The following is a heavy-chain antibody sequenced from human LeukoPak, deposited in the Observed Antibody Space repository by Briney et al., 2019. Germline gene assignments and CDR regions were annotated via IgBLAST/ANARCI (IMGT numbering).Heavy chain of an antibody. Sequence: GESLKISCKASGYSFTTYWIGWVRQMPGKGLEWVGIIYPGDSDTRYSPSFPGQVTMSADKSISTAYLQWSSLKASDTAIYYCARAVSSSSGNFDYWGQGTLVIVSS. J-gene: IGHJ4*02. CDR3: ARAVSSSSGNFDY. CDR2: IYPGDSDT. CDR1: GYSFTTYW. V-gene: IGHV5-51*01. D-gene: IGHD6-6*01.